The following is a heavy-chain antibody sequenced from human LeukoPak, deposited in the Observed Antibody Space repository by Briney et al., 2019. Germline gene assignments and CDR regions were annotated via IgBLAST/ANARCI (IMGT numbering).Heavy chain of an antibody. CDR3: ARENYGDSYYYYYGMDV. J-gene: IGHJ6*02. CDR2: ISYDGSNK. D-gene: IGHD4-17*01. V-gene: IGHV3-30-3*01. CDR1: GFTFGSYA. Sequence: GRSLRLSCAASGFTFGSYAMHWVRQAPGEGLEWVAVISYDGSNKYYADSVKGRFTISRDNSKNTLYLQMNSLRAEDTAVYYCARENYGDSYYYYYGMDVWGQGTTVTVSS.